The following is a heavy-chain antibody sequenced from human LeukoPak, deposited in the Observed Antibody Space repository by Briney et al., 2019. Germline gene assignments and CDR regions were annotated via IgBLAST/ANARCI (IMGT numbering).Heavy chain of an antibody. CDR2: ISGSASVT. J-gene: IGHJ4*02. D-gene: IGHD3-22*01. CDR1: GFTFSSYN. V-gene: IGHV3-23*01. Sequence: GGSLRLSCAASGFTFSSYNMNWVRQAPGKGLEWVSAISGSASVTFCADSVKGRFTISRDNSKNTLYLQMSSLRAEDTAVYYCAKHDYYGSSGFYWFDYWGQGALVTVTS. CDR3: AKHDYYGSSGFYWFDY.